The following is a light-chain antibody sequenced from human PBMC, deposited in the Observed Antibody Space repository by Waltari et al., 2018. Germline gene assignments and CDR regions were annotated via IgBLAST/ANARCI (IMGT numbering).Light chain of an antibody. Sequence: SSELTQDPTVSVAMGQTVRLTCQGDSLRSYYASWYQQRPGQAPVLVIFDRNDRPSGVPDRFSGSSSDNTAVLTITGAQAEDEASYYCHSRDASGVGGSFGGGTKLTVL. V-gene: IGLV3-19*01. J-gene: IGLJ2*01. CDR1: SLRSYY. CDR3: HSRDASGVGGS. CDR2: DRN.